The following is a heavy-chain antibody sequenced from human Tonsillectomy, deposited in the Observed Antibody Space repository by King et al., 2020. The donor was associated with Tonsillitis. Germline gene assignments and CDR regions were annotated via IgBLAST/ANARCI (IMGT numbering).Heavy chain of an antibody. J-gene: IGHJ4*02. Sequence: QLVQSGAEVKKPGASVKVSCKTSGYTFTGHYMFWVRQAPGQGLEWMGWIHPNGCGTHYAQKFQGRITMTRDKSISTAYMELSRLRSDDTAVYYCARGYIWGSYWGQGTLVTVSS. CDR3: ARGYIWGSY. CDR2: IHPNGCGT. V-gene: IGHV1-2*02. D-gene: IGHD3-16*01. CDR1: GYTFTGHY.